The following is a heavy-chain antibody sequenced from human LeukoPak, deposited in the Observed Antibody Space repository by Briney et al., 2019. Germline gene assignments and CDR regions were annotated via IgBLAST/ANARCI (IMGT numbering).Heavy chain of an antibody. V-gene: IGHV1-18*01. CDR1: GYTFTSYS. D-gene: IGHD2-21*01. CDR3: ARDPSGVIPNDY. CDR2: ISVYNGNT. Sequence: ASVKVSSKASGYTFTSYSITWVRQAPGQGLEWMGWISVYNGNTNYAQKVQGRVTMTTDTSTSTAYMELRSLRSDDTAVYYCARDPSGVIPNDYWGQGTLVIVSS. J-gene: IGHJ4*02.